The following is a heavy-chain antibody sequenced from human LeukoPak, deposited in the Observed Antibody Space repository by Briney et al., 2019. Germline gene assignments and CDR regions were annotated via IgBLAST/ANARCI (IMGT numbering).Heavy chain of an antibody. D-gene: IGHD1-26*01. CDR1: GYTFTGYY. V-gene: IGHV1-2*04. Sequence: ASVKVSCKASGYTFTGYYMHWVRQAPGQGLEWMGWINPNSGGTNYAQKFQGWVTMTRDTSISTAYMELSRLRSDDTAVYYCASSKYSGSYSFDYWGQGTLVTVSS. CDR3: ASSKYSGSYSFDY. CDR2: INPNSGGT. J-gene: IGHJ4*02.